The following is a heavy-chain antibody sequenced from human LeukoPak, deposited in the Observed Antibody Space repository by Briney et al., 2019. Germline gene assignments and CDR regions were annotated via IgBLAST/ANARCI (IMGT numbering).Heavy chain of an antibody. CDR3: ATSWQDSGTSFDY. CDR2: INWNDGST. J-gene: IGHJ4*02. D-gene: IGHD1-26*01. V-gene: IGHV3-20*04. Sequence: PGGSLRLSCAVSGFTFDDYGMSWVRQAPGKGLEWVSGINWNDGSTGYADSVKGRFTISRDNAKNSLYLQMNSLRAEDTALYYCATSWQDSGTSFDYWGQGTLVTVSS. CDR1: GFTFDDYG.